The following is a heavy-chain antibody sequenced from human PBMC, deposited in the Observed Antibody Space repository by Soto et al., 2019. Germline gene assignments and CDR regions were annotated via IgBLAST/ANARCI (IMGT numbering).Heavy chain of an antibody. CDR1: GYTFTSYA. D-gene: IGHD3-3*01. Sequence: ASVKVSCKASGYTFTSYAMHWVRQAPGQRLEWMGWINAGNGNTKYSQKFQGRVTITRDTSASTAYMELSSLRSEDTAVYYCAINYDFWSGYQSYYGMDVWGQGTTVTVSS. CDR3: AINYDFWSGYQSYYGMDV. V-gene: IGHV1-3*01. CDR2: INAGNGNT. J-gene: IGHJ6*02.